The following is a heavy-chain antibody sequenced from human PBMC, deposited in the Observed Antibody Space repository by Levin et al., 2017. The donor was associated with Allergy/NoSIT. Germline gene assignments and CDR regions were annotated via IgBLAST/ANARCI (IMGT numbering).Heavy chain of an antibody. CDR1: HYTFSSYE. V-gene: IGHV1-18*04. CDR3: ARCTRRDIAAAGVSSWNRDNYHLGL. CDR2: ISGQNGKT. D-gene: IGHD6-13*01. J-gene: IGHJ6*02. Sequence: ASVKVSCKASHYTFSSYEISWVRQVPGEGLEWMGWISGQNGKTKYSQRFQERVTLTIETSTSTAYMEPRSLRSDDKAVYYCARCTRRDIAAAGVSSWNRDNYHLGLWGQGTTVTVSS.